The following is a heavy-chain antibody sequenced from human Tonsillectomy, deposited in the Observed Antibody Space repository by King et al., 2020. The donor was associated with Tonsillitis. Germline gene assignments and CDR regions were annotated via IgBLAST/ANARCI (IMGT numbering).Heavy chain of an antibody. J-gene: IGHJ2*01. CDR3: ARGDCWYFDL. V-gene: IGHV3-48*01. CDR1: GFTFSSYS. Sequence: VQLVESGGGLVQPGGSLRLSCAASGFTFSSYSMNWVRQAPGKGLEWVSYISSSSSTIYYADSVKGRFTISRDNAKNSLYLQMNSLRAEDTAVYYCARGDCWYFDLWGRGTLVTVPS. CDR2: ISSSSSTI. D-gene: IGHD2-21*02.